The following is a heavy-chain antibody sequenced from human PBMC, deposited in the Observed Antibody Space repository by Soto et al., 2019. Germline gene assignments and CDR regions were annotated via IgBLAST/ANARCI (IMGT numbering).Heavy chain of an antibody. J-gene: IGHJ5*02. CDR1: GGSISSYYW. V-gene: IGHV4-4*02. CDR3: AIDRPSEYTYGSSGWSDT. CDR2: IYHSGST. D-gene: IGHD5-18*01. Sequence: QVQLQESGPRLVKPSGTLSLTCGVSGGSISSYYWWSWVRQPPGRGLEWIGEIYHSGSTNYNPSLKSRVTISVDKSKDQFSLELTSVTAADTAVYFCAIDRPSEYTYGSSGWSDTWGQGTLVTVSS.